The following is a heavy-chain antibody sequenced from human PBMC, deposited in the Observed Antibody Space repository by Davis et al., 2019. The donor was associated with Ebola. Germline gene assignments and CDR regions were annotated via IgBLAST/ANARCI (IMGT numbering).Heavy chain of an antibody. V-gene: IGHV3-23*01. D-gene: IGHD6-19*01. CDR1: GFYFSNTD. CDR2: INFGGSAT. Sequence: PGGSLRLSCATSGFYFSNTDMNWFRQAPGGGPEWVSNINFGGSATYYADSVKGRFTISRDNSKNTLSLHMISLRAEDTAVYYCAKDGSGWHPLYFDYWGQGTLLTVSS. CDR3: AKDGSGWHPLYFDY. J-gene: IGHJ4*02.